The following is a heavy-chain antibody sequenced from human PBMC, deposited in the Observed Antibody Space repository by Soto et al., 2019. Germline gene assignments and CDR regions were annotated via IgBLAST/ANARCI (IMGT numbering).Heavy chain of an antibody. V-gene: IGHV4-34*01. Sequence: QVQLQQWGAGLLKPSETLSLTCAVYGGSFSGYYWSWIRQPPGKGLEWIGEINHSGSTNYNPSLKSRVTISVDTSKNQFSLKLSSVTAADTAVYYCARKRITMVRGADWGMDVWGQGTTVTVSS. J-gene: IGHJ6*02. CDR1: GGSFSGYY. D-gene: IGHD3-10*01. CDR2: INHSGST. CDR3: ARKRITMVRGADWGMDV.